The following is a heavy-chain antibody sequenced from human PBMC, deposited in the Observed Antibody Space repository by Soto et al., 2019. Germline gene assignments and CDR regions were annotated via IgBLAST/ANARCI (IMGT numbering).Heavy chain of an antibody. CDR2: IYYSGST. D-gene: IGHD3-22*01. CDR3: ARIAYYDSSGYYDEDAFDI. V-gene: IGHV4-31*03. J-gene: IGHJ3*02. Sequence: SETLSLTCTVSGGSISSGGYYWSWIRQHPGKGLEWIGYIYYSGSTYYNPSLKSRVTISVDTSKNQFSLKLSSVTAAGTAVYYCARIAYYDSSGYYDEDAFDIWGQGTMVTVSS. CDR1: GGSISSGGYY.